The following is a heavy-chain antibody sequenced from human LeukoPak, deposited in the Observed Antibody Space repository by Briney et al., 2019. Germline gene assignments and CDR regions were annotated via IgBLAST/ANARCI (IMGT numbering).Heavy chain of an antibody. CDR2: LSSSSSYT. Sequence: GGSLRLSCAASGFTFSDYYMSWIRRAPGKGLEWVSYLSSSSSYTNYADSVKGRFTISRDNAQNSLYQQMNSLRADDTAVYYCARITVVAGNTYLADYWGQGTLVTVSS. CDR1: GFTFSDYY. V-gene: IGHV3-11*03. D-gene: IGHD6-19*01. CDR3: ARITVVAGNTYLADY. J-gene: IGHJ4*02.